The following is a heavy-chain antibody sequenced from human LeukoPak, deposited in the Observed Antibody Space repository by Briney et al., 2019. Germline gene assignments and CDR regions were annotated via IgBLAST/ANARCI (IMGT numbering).Heavy chain of an antibody. Sequence: SETLSLTCTVSGGSLSSYYWSWIRQPAGKGLEWIGRMFYSGNTDYNPSLKSRLTMSIDTSKNQFSLKLSSVTAADTAVYFCARDQEHCSGTSCYPYWYDSWGQGTLVTVSS. V-gene: IGHV4-4*07. D-gene: IGHD2-2*01. J-gene: IGHJ5*01. CDR3: ARDQEHCSGTSCYPYWYDS. CDR1: GGSLSSYY. CDR2: MFYSGNT.